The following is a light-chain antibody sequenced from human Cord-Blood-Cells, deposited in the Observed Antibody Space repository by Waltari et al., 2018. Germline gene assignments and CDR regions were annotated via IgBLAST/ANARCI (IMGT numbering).Light chain of an antibody. CDR3: QQYDNLPRT. CDR1: QDISNY. Sequence: DTQITQPPPSLSASVGNRVTTTCQASQDISNYLNWYQQKPGKAPKLLIYDASNLETGVPSRFSGSGSGTDFTFTISSLQPEDIATYYCQQYDNLPRTFGQGTKVEIK. V-gene: IGKV1-33*01. CDR2: DAS. J-gene: IGKJ1*01.